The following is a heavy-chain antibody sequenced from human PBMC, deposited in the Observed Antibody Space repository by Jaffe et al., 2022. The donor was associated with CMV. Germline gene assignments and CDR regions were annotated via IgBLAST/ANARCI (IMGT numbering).Heavy chain of an antibody. CDR3: AKERLLVPAAGYFDY. CDR2: ISYDGSNK. Sequence: QVQLVESGGGVVQPGRSLRLSCAASGFTFSSYGMHWVRQAPGKGLEWVAVISYDGSNKYYADSVKGRFTISRDNSKNTLYLQMNSLRAEDTAVYYCAKERLLVPAAGYFDYWGQGTLVTVSS. D-gene: IGHD2-2*01. J-gene: IGHJ4*02. V-gene: IGHV3-30*18. CDR1: GFTFSSYG.